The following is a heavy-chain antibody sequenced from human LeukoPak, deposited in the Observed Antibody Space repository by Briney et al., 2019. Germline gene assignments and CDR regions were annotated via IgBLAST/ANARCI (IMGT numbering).Heavy chain of an antibody. CDR2: ISGSGYDT. CDR1: GFTFSIYA. D-gene: IGHD4-17*01. V-gene: IGHV3-21*01. J-gene: IGHJ4*02. CDR3: ARGVTVKDFDY. Sequence: GGSLRLSCAASGFTFSIYAMSWVRQAPGKGLEWVSAISGSGYDTYYADSVKGRFTISRDNAKNSQYLQMNSLRAEDTAVYYCARGVTVKDFDYWGQGTLVTVSS.